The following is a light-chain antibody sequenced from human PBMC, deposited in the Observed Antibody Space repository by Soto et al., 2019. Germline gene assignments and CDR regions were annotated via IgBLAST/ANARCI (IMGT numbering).Light chain of an antibody. CDR1: QSVRSSY. V-gene: IGKV3-20*01. CDR2: GAS. J-gene: IGKJ1*01. Sequence: EIVLTQSPGTLSLSPGERATLSCRASQSVRSSYLAWHQQKPGQAPRLLIYGASSRATGIPDRFSGSGSGTDFTLTISRLXXXXXXVYYCQQYGSSPATFGQGTKVEIK. CDR3: QQYGSSPAT.